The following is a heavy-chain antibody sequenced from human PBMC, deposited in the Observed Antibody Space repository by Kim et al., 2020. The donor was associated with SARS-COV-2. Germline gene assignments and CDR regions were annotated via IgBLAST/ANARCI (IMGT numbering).Heavy chain of an antibody. J-gene: IGHJ6*02. CDR3: ARQAAVISYYGMDV. D-gene: IGHD2-15*01. Sequence: YSPTLKSRLTITKDTSKNQVVLTMTNMDPVDTATYYCARQAAVISYYGMDVWGQGTTVTVSS. V-gene: IGHV2-5*01.